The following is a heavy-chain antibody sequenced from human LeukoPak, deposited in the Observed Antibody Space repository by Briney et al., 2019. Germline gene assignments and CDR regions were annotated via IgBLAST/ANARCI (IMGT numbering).Heavy chain of an antibody. Sequence: PGRSLRLSCAASGFTFGSYGMHWVRQAPGKGLEWVAVISYDGRNKYYGDSVKGRFTISRDNSKNTLYLQMNSLRVGDTAIYYCAKGIGYSSSLYVHYYYMDVWGKGTTVAVSS. CDR1: GFTFGSYG. CDR2: ISYDGRNK. D-gene: IGHD6-13*01. CDR3: AKGIGYSSSLYVHYYYMDV. J-gene: IGHJ6*03. V-gene: IGHV3-30*18.